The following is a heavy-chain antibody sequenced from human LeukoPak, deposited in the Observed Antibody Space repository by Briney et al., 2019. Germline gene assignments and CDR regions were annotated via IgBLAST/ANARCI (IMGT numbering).Heavy chain of an antibody. D-gene: IGHD6-19*01. CDR1: GYTFTSYA. CDR2: INAGNGNT. V-gene: IGHV1-3*01. Sequence: GASVKVSCKAPGYTFTSYAMHWVRQAPGQRLEWMGWINAGNGNTKYSQKFQGRVTITRDTSASTAYMELSSLRSEDTAVYYCARDMVRGSSGPVYYYYGMDVWGQGTTVTVSS. J-gene: IGHJ6*02. CDR3: ARDMVRGSSGPVYYYYGMDV.